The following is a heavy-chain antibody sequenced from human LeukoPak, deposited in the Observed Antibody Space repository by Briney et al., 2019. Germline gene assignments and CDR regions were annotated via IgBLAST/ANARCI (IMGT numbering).Heavy chain of an antibody. Sequence: ASVKVSCKASGYTFTGYYMHWVRQAPGQGLEWMGWINPNSGGTNYAQKFQGRVTMTRDTSISTAYMELSRLRSDDTAVYYCARVPIVWAQLLHFDPWGQGTLVTVSS. J-gene: IGHJ5*02. CDR3: ARVPIVWAQLLHFDP. CDR1: GYTFTGYY. CDR2: INPNSGGT. D-gene: IGHD6-13*01. V-gene: IGHV1-2*02.